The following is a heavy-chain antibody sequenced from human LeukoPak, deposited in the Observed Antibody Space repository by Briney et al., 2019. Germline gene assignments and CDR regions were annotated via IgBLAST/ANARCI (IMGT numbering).Heavy chain of an antibody. CDR3: ARLGWATAPLDY. CDR1: GCTFSDYY. CDR2: ISSSSSYT. Sequence: GGSLRLSCAASGCTFSDYYMSWIRQAPGKGLEWVSYISSSSSYTNYADSVKGRFTISRDNAKNSLYLQMYSLRAEDTAVYYCARLGWATAPLDYWGQGTLVTVSS. V-gene: IGHV3-11*06. J-gene: IGHJ4*02. D-gene: IGHD5-12*01.